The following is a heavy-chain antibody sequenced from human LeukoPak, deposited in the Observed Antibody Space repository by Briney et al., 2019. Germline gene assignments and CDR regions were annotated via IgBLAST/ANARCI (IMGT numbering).Heavy chain of an antibody. D-gene: IGHD3-22*01. V-gene: IGHV3-7*01. CDR1: GFTFTDYW. CDR3: ARDGDTSGYSD. J-gene: IGHJ4*02. Sequence: GGSLRLSCAASGFTFTDYWMSWLRQAPGKGLEWVANIRQDGSEKIYLDSVKGRFTISRDNAKNSLSLQMNSLRAEDTAIYYCARDGDTSGYSDWGQGTLVTVSS. CDR2: IRQDGSEK.